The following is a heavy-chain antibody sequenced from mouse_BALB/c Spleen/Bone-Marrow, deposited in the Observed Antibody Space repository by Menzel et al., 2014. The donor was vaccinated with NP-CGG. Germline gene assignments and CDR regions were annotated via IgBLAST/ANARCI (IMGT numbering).Heavy chain of an antibody. J-gene: IGHJ4*01. Sequence: QVQLQQSGAELVKPGASVKLSCKASGYTFTTYWMHWVRLRPGQGFEWIGEINPSNGGTNYNEKFKRQATLTVDKSSSSAYMQLTSLTSEDSAVYYCTLEFGVTTKDFYALAYWGQGTSVTVSS. CDR1: GYTFTTYW. V-gene: IGHV1S16*01. D-gene: IGHD2-2*01. CDR3: TLEFGVTTKDFYALAY. CDR2: INPSNGGT.